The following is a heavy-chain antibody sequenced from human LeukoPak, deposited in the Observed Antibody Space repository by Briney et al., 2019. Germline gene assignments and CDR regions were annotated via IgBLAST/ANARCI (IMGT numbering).Heavy chain of an antibody. CDR2: IYYSGST. Sequence: PSETLSLTCTVSGGSISRYYWSWIRQPPGKGLEWLGYIYYSGSTNYNPSLKSRVTISVDTSKNQFSLKLSSVTAADTAVYYCASIRRAGAYYYDSSAQGDYWGQGTLVTVSS. CDR1: GGSISRYY. V-gene: IGHV4-59*12. J-gene: IGHJ4*02. CDR3: ASIRRAGAYYYDSSAQGDY. D-gene: IGHD3-22*01.